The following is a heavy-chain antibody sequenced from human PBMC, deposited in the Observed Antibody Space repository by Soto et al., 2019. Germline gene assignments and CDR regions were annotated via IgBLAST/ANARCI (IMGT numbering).Heavy chain of an antibody. CDR2: IIPIFGTA. D-gene: IGHD3-10*01. CDR3: ASFRSGLLWFGELLVWSYYYYGMDV. Sequence: GASVKVSCKASGGTFSSYAISLVRQAPGQGLEWMGGIIPIFGTANYAQKFQGRVTITADESTSTAYMELSSLRSEDTAVYYCASFRSGLLWFGELLVWSYYYYGMDVWGQGTTVTVSS. J-gene: IGHJ6*02. V-gene: IGHV1-69*13. CDR1: GGTFSSYA.